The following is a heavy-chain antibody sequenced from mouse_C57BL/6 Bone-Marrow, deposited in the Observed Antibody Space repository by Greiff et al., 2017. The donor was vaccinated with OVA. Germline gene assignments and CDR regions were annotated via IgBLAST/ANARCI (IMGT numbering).Heavy chain of an antibody. CDR3: ARGTTVVGQPLFDY. Sequence: QVQLQQPGAELVRPGTSVKLSCKASGYTFTSYWMHWVKQRPGQGLEWIGVIDPSDSYTNYNQKFKGKATLTVDTSSSTAYMQLSSLTSEDSAVYYCARGTTVVGQPLFDYWGQGTTLTVSS. D-gene: IGHD1-1*01. CDR2: IDPSDSYT. V-gene: IGHV1-59*01. J-gene: IGHJ2*01. CDR1: GYTFTSYW.